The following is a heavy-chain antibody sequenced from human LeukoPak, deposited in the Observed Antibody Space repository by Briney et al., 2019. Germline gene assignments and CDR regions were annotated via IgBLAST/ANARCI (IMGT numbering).Heavy chain of an antibody. D-gene: IGHD6-19*01. J-gene: IGHJ4*02. CDR3: ARSNTVAAFYLDH. CDR1: GGSISSAGYY. CDR2: IYYSGST. Sequence: PSETLSLTCTVSGGSISSAGYYWSWIRQHPGQGLVWIGYIYYSGSTYYNPSLKSRVTISIDTSKIQFSLKLSSVTAADTAVYYCARSNTVAAFYLDHWGQGTLVTVSS. V-gene: IGHV4-31*03.